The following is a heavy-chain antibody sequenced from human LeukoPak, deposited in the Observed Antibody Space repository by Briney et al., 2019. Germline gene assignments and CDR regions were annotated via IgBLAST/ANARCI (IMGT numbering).Heavy chain of an antibody. D-gene: IGHD5-24*01. Sequence: ASVKVSCKASGYTFTGYYMHWVRQVPGQGLEWMGRINPNSGGTNYAQKFQGRVTMTRDTSISTAYMELSRLRSDDTAVYYCARGMSEMAALGAEYFQHWGQGTLVTVSS. CDR3: ARGMSEMAALGAEYFQH. V-gene: IGHV1-2*06. CDR1: GYTFTGYY. J-gene: IGHJ1*01. CDR2: INPNSGGT.